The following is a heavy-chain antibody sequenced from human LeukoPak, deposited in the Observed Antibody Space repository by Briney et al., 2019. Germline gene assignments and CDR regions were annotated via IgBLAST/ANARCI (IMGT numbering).Heavy chain of an antibody. V-gene: IGHV3-9*01. CDR1: GFTFDDHA. J-gene: IGHJ4*02. Sequence: PGRSLRLSCATSGFTFDDHAMHWVRQAPGKGLEWVSGISWHSGSIGYADSVKGRFTISRDSAKNSLYLQMNSLRAEDTALYYCAKVREATTTYGDFDHWGQGTLVTVSS. D-gene: IGHD4-17*01. CDR3: AKVREATTTYGDFDH. CDR2: ISWHSGSI.